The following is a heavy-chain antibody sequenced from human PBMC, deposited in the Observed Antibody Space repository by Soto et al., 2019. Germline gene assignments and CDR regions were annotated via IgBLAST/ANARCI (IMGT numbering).Heavy chain of an antibody. CDR3: AIRGTRWLESPFDY. J-gene: IGHJ4*02. Sequence: QVQVVQSGAEVKKPGASVKVSCKVSGYTLNDLSIHWVRQAPGKGLEWMGGLDPEDGETIYAQKFQGRVTMTEYTSRDTAYMELSSLRSEDTAVYDCAIRGTRWLESPFDYWGQGTLVTVSS. D-gene: IGHD1-1*01. CDR1: GYTLNDLS. CDR2: LDPEDGET. V-gene: IGHV1-24*01.